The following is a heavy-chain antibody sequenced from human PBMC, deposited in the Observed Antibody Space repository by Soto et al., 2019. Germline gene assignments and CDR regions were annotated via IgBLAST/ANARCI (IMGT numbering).Heavy chain of an antibody. CDR1: GGSISSSSYY. Sequence: SETLSLTCTVSGGSISSSSYYWGWIRQPPGKGLEWIGSIYYSGSTYYNPSLKSRVTISVDTSKNQFSLKLGSVTAADTAVYYCARLPRGYSYGYGFDYWGQGTLVTVSS. V-gene: IGHV4-39*01. D-gene: IGHD5-18*01. CDR2: IYYSGST. CDR3: ARLPRGYSYGYGFDY. J-gene: IGHJ4*02.